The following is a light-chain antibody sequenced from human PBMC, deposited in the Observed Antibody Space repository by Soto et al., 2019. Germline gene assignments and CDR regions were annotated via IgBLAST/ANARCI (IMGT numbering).Light chain of an antibody. CDR2: ATS. Sequence: VLTQSPSTLSFSPLEGATLSCRASQSIGNYLAWYQQKPGQAPRLLIYATSNRATGIPARFSGSGSGTDFTLTISSLEPEDFAVYYCQQRSSWPFTFGPGTKVDIK. V-gene: IGKV3-11*01. CDR3: QQRSSWPFT. CDR1: QSIGNY. J-gene: IGKJ3*01.